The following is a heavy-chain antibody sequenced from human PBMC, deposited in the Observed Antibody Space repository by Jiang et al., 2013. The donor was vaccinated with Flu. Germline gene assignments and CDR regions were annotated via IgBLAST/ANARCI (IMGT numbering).Heavy chain of an antibody. CDR2: FDPEDGET. CDR1: GYTLTELS. CDR3: APHTYYYDSSGYYSYFDY. V-gene: IGHV1-24*01. J-gene: IGHJ4*02. D-gene: IGHD3-22*01. Sequence: SGAEVKKPGASVKVSCKVSGYTLTELSMHWVRQAPGKGLEWMGGFDPEDGETIYAQKFQGRVTMTEDTSTDTAYMELSSLRSEDTAVYYCAPHTYYYDSSGYYSYFDYWGQGTLVTVSS.